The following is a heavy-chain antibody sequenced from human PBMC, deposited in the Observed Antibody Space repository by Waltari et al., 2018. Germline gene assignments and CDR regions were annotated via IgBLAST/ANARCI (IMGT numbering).Heavy chain of an antibody. D-gene: IGHD1-7*01. Sequence: QAQLVQSGPEVKTPGASVKVSCQASGYTSTGSYIHWVRQAPGQGLQWVGYLNPNSGATKYAQNCQGRVTMTRDTSISAIYMHLTSLRSDDTAVYFCARATHYNWNYVASYFYYMDVWGTGTTITVSS. CDR3: ARATHYNWNYVASYFYYMDV. J-gene: IGHJ6*03. CDR2: LNPNSGAT. CDR1: GYTSTGSY. V-gene: IGHV1-2*02.